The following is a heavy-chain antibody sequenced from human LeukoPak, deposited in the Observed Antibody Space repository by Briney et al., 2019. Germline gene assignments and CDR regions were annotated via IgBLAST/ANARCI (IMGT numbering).Heavy chain of an antibody. CDR3: AREIVVVVAATSLYNWFDP. V-gene: IGHV4-59*01. Sequence: PSETLSLTCTVSGGSISSYYWSWIRQPPGKGLEWIGYIYYSGSTNYNPSLKSRVTISVDTSKNQFSLKLSSVTAADTAVYYCAREIVVVVAATSLYNWFDPWGQGTLVTVSS. CDR2: IYYSGST. D-gene: IGHD2-15*01. J-gene: IGHJ5*02. CDR1: GGSISSYY.